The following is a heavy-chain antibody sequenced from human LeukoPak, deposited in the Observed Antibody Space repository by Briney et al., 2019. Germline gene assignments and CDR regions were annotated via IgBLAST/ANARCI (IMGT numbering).Heavy chain of an antibody. Sequence: GGSLRLSCAASGFTFSSYAMSWVRQAPGNGLEWVSAIGGSGSVSNTYYADSVKGRFTISRDNSKYTLYLQMNSLRAADTAVYYCAKDRGNYGDYVGWFDPWGQGTLVTVSS. D-gene: IGHD4-17*01. CDR3: AKDRGNYGDYVGWFDP. CDR1: GFTFSSYA. J-gene: IGHJ5*02. CDR2: IGGSGSVSNT. V-gene: IGHV3-23*01.